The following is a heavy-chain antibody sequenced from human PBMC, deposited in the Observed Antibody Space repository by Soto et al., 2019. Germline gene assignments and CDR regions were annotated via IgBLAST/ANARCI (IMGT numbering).Heavy chain of an antibody. CDR1: GFTFSSYS. J-gene: IGHJ4*02. CDR2: ISSSSSYI. Sequence: GGSLRLSCAASGFTFSSYSMNWVRQAPGKGLEWVSSISSSSSYIYYADSVKGRFTISRDNAKNSLYLQMNSLRAEDTAVYYCTTGYYGDYEFDYWGQGTLVTVSS. CDR3: TTGYYGDYEFDY. D-gene: IGHD4-17*01. V-gene: IGHV3-21*03.